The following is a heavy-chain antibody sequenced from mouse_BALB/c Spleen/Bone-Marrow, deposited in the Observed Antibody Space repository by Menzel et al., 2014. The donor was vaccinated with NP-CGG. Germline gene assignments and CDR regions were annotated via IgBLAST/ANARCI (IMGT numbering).Heavy chain of an antibody. CDR3: ARHAYYDQTEVSFVY. Sequence: VQLKESGGGLVKSGGSLKLSCAASGFSFSNYGMSWVRQTPEKRLEWVATISGDGRYTFYSDSVKGRFTISRDNAKNNLYLQLCSLRSEDTALYYCARHAYYDQTEVSFVYWGQGTLVTVSA. D-gene: IGHD2-4*01. CDR1: GFSFSNYG. J-gene: IGHJ3*01. CDR2: ISGDGRYT. V-gene: IGHV5-9-2*01.